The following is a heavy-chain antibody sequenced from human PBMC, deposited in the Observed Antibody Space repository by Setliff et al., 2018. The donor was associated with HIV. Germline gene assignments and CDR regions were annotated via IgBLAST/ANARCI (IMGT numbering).Heavy chain of an antibody. CDR2: IHNSGRT. D-gene: IGHD3-16*01. V-gene: IGHV4-61*10. CDR1: GGSVNSQSDY. J-gene: IGHJ4*02. Sequence: SETLSLTCTVSGGSVNSQSDYWTWIRQPAGKGLEWLGYIHNSGRTSYNPSLRSRLSMSVDTPNNQLSLQLSSVTAADTAIYYCATIKPGGASFDNWGQGTLVTVSS. CDR3: ATIKPGGASFDN.